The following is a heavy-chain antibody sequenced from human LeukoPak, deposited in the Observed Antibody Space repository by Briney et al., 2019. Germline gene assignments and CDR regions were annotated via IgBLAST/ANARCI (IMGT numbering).Heavy chain of an antibody. D-gene: IGHD3-10*01. CDR1: GYTFTSYG. CDR3: ARIIHYYGSGSYYLDYFDY. CDR2: ISAYNGNT. V-gene: IGHV1-18*01. J-gene: IGHJ4*02. Sequence: ASVKVSCKASGYTFTSYGISWVGQAPGQGLEWMGWISAYNGNTNYAQKLQGRVTMTTDTSTSTAYMELRSLRSDDTAVYYCARIIHYYGSGSYYLDYFDYWGQGTLVTVSS.